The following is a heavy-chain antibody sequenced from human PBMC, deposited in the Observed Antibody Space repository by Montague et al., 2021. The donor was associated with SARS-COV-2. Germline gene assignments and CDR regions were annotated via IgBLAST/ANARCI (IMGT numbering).Heavy chain of an antibody. D-gene: IGHD3-9*01. CDR3: VRHPHYDGLNGPPYF. Sequence: SETLSLTCTVSGVVEPRRRSEEHTSELQTPMERVCRLLLEKKNNFNPSLKSRVAISVDTSKNQFSLRLTSVTAADTAFYYCVRHPHYDGLNGPPYFWDQGTLVNVSS. CDR2: LLLEKKN. CDR1: GVVEPRRR. V-gene: IGHV4-4*07. J-gene: IGHJ4*02.